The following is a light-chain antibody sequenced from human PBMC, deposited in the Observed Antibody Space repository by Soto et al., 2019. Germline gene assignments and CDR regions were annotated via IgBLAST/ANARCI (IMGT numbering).Light chain of an antibody. V-gene: IGKV1-5*03. CDR1: QTISSW. CDR3: QQSYSTPTIT. CDR2: KAS. Sequence: DIQMTQSPSTLSGSVGDRFTITCRASQTISSWLAWYQQKPGKAPKLLIYKASTLKSGVPSRFRGSGSGTLFTLTISSLQPEDFATYYCQQSYSTPTITFGHGTRLEIK. J-gene: IGKJ5*01.